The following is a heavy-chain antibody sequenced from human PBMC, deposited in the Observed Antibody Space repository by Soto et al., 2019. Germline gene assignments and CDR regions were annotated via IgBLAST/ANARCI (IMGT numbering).Heavy chain of an antibody. CDR3: AKAGERPAAAGYYYYYMDV. CDR1: GFTFSSYA. Sequence: GGSLRLSCAASGFTFSSYAMSWVRQAPGKGLEWVSAISGSGGSTSYADSVKGRFTISRDNDKNTLYLQMNSLRAEDTAGYYCAKAGERPAAAGYYYYYMDVWGKGTTVNVSS. D-gene: IGHD2-2*01. CDR2: ISGSGGST. V-gene: IGHV3-23*01. J-gene: IGHJ6*03.